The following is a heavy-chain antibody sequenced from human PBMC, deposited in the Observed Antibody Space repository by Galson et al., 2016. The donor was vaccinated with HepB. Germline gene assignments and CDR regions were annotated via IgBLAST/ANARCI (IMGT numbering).Heavy chain of an antibody. V-gene: IGHV4-34*01. CDR3: ARMYGGNAWSYGMDV. CDR2: VNHSGRT. J-gene: IGHJ6*02. D-gene: IGHD4-23*01. Sequence: SETLSLTCGVYSGSLSGYFWTWIRQPPGKGLEWIGEVNHSGRTNYNPSLKSRLTISVDTSKNQFSLKLNSVTAADTAVYYCARMYGGNAWSYGMDVWGLGTTVTVSS. CDR1: SGSLSGYF.